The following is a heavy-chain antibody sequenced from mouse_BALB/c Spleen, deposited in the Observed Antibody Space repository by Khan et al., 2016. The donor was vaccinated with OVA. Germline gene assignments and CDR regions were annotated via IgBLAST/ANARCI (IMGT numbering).Heavy chain of an antibody. CDR2: INTHSGVP. CDR1: GYTFTTAG. Sequence: QIQLVQSGPELKKPGETVRISCKASGYTFTTAGIQWVQKMPGKGLKWIGWINTHSGVPKYEEDFKGRFAFSLEISVNTAYLQITNLKNEDTATYFWSGGGAAYYRNDGGAIEYWGQGTSLTVSS. CDR3: SGGGAAYYRNDGGAIEY. D-gene: IGHD2-14*01. V-gene: IGHV9-4*02. J-gene: IGHJ4*01.